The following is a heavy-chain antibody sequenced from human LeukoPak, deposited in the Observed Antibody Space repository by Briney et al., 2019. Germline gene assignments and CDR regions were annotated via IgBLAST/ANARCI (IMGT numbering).Heavy chain of an antibody. Sequence: GGSLRLSCAASGFTFSSYSMNWVRQAPGKGLEWVSSISSSSSYIYYADSVKGRFTISRDNAKNSLYLQMNSLRAEDTAVYYCARGEVAFGGVKGYRGQGTLVTVSS. CDR2: ISSSSSYI. J-gene: IGHJ4*02. CDR3: ARGEVAFGGVKGY. V-gene: IGHV3-21*01. CDR1: GFTFSSYS. D-gene: IGHD3-16*01.